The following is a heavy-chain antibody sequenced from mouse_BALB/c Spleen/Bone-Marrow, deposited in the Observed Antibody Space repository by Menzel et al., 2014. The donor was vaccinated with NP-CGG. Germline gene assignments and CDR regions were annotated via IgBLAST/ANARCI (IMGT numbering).Heavy chain of an antibody. CDR2: INPHNDGT. D-gene: IGHD2-2*01. J-gene: IGHJ1*01. CDR1: GYTFTSYV. Sequence: EVKLQESGPELVKPGASVKMSCKASGYTFTSYVMHWVKQKPGQGLEWIGNINPHNDGTKYNEKFKGKATLTSDKSSSTAYMELSSLTSEDSAVYYCARSLYGYDWYFDVWGAGTTVTVSS. CDR3: ARSLYGYDWYFDV. V-gene: IGHV1-14*01.